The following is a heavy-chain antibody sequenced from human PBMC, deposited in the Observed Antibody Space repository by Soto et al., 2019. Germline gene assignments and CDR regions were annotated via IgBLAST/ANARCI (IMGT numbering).Heavy chain of an antibody. Sequence: GASVKVSCKASGGTFSSYAISWVRQAPGQGLEWMGGIIPIFGTANYAQKFQGRVTITADESTSTAYMELSSLRSEDTAVYYCARSGRLNCSSTSCYHFDYWGQGTLVTVSS. CDR1: GGTFSSYA. CDR3: ARSGRLNCSSTSCYHFDY. J-gene: IGHJ4*02. CDR2: IIPIFGTA. V-gene: IGHV1-69*13. D-gene: IGHD2-2*01.